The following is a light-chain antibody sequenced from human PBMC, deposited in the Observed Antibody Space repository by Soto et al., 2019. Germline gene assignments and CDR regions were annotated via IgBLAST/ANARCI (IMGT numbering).Light chain of an antibody. J-gene: IGKJ1*01. CDR2: LAS. CDR3: QQLDSNPPWT. CDR1: QTIDNY. Sequence: IQLTQCPSSLSASVGDTVTISCRASQTIDNYLAWYQQYPGRAPKLLIYLASTLQSGVPSRFSGSGSGTDFKLTISSLQPEDFATYYCQQLDSNPPWTFGQGTKVDIK. V-gene: IGKV1-9*01.